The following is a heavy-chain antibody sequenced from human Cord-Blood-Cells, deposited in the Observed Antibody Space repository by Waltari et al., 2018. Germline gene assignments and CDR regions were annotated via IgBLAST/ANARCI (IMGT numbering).Heavy chain of an antibody. V-gene: IGHV1-69*01. CDR2: IIPIFGTA. CDR1: GGTFSSSA. Sequence: QVQLVQSGAAVKKPGSSVKVSCKASGGTFSSSAINWVRQAPGQGLEWMGGIIPIFGTANYAQKFQGRVTITADESTSTAYMELSSLRSEDTAVYYCARVANYDFWSGYYYFDYWGQGTLVTVSS. D-gene: IGHD3-3*01. CDR3: ARVANYDFWSGYYYFDY. J-gene: IGHJ4*02.